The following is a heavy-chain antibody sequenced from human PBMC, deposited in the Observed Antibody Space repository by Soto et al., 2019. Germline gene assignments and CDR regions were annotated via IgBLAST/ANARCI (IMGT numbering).Heavy chain of an antibody. Sequence: QAQLVQSGAEVRKPGASIKVSCGTSGYTFADYILHWVRLAPGQGLEWMGWINAANGNTRYSKKLQGRLTITRDTSAGTADMELTSLTPEDSAVYYCARDILDIASLRYFDAFDIWGQGTMVTVSS. V-gene: IGHV1-3*01. CDR1: GYTFADYI. J-gene: IGHJ3*02. CDR3: ARDILDIASLRYFDAFDI. CDR2: INAANGNT. D-gene: IGHD3-9*01.